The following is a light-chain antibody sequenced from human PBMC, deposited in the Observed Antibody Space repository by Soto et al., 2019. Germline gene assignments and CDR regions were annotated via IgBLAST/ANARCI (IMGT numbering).Light chain of an antibody. Sequence: LTQPASVSGSPGQSITISCTGTSSDVGSHNLVSWYQQYPGKAPKLIIFEASKRPPGVSNRFSGSKSGSTASLTISGLQDEGEADYYCCSNAAGSTYVFGTGTKVTVL. V-gene: IGLV2-23*01. CDR1: SSDVGSHNL. J-gene: IGLJ1*01. CDR3: CSNAAGSTYV. CDR2: EAS.